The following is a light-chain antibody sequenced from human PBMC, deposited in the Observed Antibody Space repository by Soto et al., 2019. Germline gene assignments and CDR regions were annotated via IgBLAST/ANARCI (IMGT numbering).Light chain of an antibody. CDR1: SSDIGRYNF. J-gene: IGLJ3*02. V-gene: IGLV2-14*01. CDR3: SSHTSSSSWV. Sequence: QSALTQPASVSGSPGQSITISCTGTSSDIGRYNFVSWYQQHPGKAPKVMIYEVTNRPSGVSNRFSGSKSGNTASLTISGLLAEDEADYYCSSHTSSSSWVFGGGTKLTVL. CDR2: EVT.